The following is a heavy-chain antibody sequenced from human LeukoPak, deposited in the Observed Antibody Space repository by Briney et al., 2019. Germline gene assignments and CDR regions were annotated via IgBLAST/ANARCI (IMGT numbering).Heavy chain of an antibody. V-gene: IGHV4-34*01. D-gene: IGHD6-19*01. J-gene: IGHJ2*01. CDR1: GGSFSGYY. Sequence: SETLSLTCAVYGGSFSGYYWSWIRQPPGKGLEWIGEINHSGSTNYNPSLKSRVTISVDTSRNQFSLKLSSVTAADTAVYYCARGRGYSSGWYLSHWYFDLWGRGTLVTVSS. CDR2: INHSGST. CDR3: ARGRGYSSGWYLSHWYFDL.